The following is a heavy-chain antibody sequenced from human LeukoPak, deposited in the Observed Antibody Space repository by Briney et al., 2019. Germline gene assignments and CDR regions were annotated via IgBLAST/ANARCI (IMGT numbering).Heavy chain of an antibody. CDR3: ARTLGGSYLDSHGPFAY. D-gene: IGHD1-26*01. V-gene: IGHV1-18*01. J-gene: IGHJ4*02. Sequence: ASVKVSCKASGYTFTSYGISWVRQAPGQGLEWMGWISAYNGNTNYAQKLQGRVTMTTDTSTSTAYMELRSLRSDDTAVYYCARTLGGSYLDSHGPFAYWGQGTLVTVSS. CDR1: GYTFTSYG. CDR2: ISAYNGNT.